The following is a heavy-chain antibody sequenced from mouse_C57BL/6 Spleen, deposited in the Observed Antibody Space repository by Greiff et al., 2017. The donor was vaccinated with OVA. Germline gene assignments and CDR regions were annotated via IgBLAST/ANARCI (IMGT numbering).Heavy chain of an antibody. J-gene: IGHJ4*01. Sequence: QVQLQQSGAELVKPGASVKISCKASGYAFSSYWMNWVKQRPGKGLEWIGQIYPGDGDTTYNGKFKGKATLTADKSSSTAYMQLSSLTSEDSAVYFCARGGLDCYGSSYLYYARDNWGKGTSVTVSS. V-gene: IGHV1-80*01. CDR3: ARGGLDCYGSSYLYYARDN. D-gene: IGHD1-1*01. CDR1: GYAFSSYW. CDR2: IYPGDGDT.